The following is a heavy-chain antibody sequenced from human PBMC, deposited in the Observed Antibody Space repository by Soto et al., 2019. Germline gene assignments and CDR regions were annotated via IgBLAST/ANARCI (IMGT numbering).Heavy chain of an antibody. CDR1: GFTFSNYA. CDR3: AKKYYFGSGSYVFYFDY. D-gene: IGHD3-10*01. V-gene: IGHV3-23*01. Sequence: EVQLLESGGGSVQPGGSLRLSCAASGFTFSNYAMTWVRQAPGKGLEWVSTMSGTAGNTYYADSVKGRFTISRDNSKNTLYLQMNSLRAEDTAVYYCAKKYYFGSGSYVFYFDYWGQGTLVPVSS. CDR2: MSGTAGNT. J-gene: IGHJ4*02.